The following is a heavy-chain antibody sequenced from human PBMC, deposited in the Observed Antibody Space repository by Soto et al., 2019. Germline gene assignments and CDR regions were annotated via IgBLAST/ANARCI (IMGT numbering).Heavy chain of an antibody. CDR1: GFTFSSYS. CDR3: ARGSSNWAYYFDF. Sequence: EVHLVESGEGLVQPGGSLRLYCAASGFTFSSYSLNWVRQAPGKGLEWVSYITSSGTTVYYADSVRGRFTISRDNAKNSLYLQMNSLRDDDMAVYYCARGSSNWAYYFDFWGQGTLVTVSS. V-gene: IGHV3-48*02. J-gene: IGHJ4*02. D-gene: IGHD6-13*01. CDR2: ITSSGTTV.